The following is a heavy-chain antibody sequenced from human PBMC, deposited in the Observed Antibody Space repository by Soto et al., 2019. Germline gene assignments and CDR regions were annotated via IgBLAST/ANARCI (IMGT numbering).Heavy chain of an antibody. D-gene: IGHD5-12*01. Sequence: SETLSLTCTVSGGSISSSSYYWGWIRQPPGKGLEWIGSIYYSGSTYYNPSLKSRVTISVDTSKNQFSLKLGSVTAADTAVYYCARPATIDPYFDYWGQGTLVTVSS. CDR2: IYYSGST. J-gene: IGHJ4*02. CDR1: GGSISSSSYY. CDR3: ARPATIDPYFDY. V-gene: IGHV4-39*01.